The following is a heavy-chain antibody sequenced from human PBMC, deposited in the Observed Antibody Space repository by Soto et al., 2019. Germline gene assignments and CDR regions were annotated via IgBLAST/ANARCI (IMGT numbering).Heavy chain of an antibody. V-gene: IGHV3-21*01. CDR3: ARDPSEGRVGNWFES. D-gene: IGHD2-2*01. Sequence: VGSPRLSCAASRFTFSRYGMNWVRQAPGKGLEWVSSISSSTSYVYYADSVKGRFSVSRDNAKKILYLEMYALRTEDTAVYYCARDPSEGRVGNWFESWGQGTLVTVSS. CDR2: ISSSTSYV. CDR1: RFTFSRYG. J-gene: IGHJ5*01.